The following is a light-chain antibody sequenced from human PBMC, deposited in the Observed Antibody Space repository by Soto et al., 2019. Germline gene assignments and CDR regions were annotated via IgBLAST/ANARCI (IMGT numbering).Light chain of an antibody. J-gene: IGKJ3*01. V-gene: IGKV3D-15*01. CDR1: QSLNRN. CDR3: QLYNDWPPAFT. Sequence: EILMTQSPATLSVSPGERATLSCRASQSLNRNLGWYQQKPGQAPRLIIYGASTRASSIPARFSGSGSGTEFTLTISSLQSEDFALYYCQLYNDWPPAFTFGPGTKVDL. CDR2: GAS.